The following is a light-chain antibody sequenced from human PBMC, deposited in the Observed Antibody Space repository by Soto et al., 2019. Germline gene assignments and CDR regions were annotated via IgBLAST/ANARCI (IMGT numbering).Light chain of an antibody. CDR3: QTWGTGMV. V-gene: IGLV4-69*01. J-gene: IGLJ3*02. CDR2: VNSDGSH. Sequence: QSVLTQSPSASASLGASVKLTCTLSSGHSSYAIAWHQQQPEKGPRYLMKVNSDGSHSKGDGIPDRFSGSSSGAECYLTISSLQSEDEADYYCQTWGTGMVFGGGTKVTVL. CDR1: SGHSSYA.